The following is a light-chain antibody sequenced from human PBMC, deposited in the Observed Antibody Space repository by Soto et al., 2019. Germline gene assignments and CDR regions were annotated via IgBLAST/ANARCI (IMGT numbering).Light chain of an antibody. CDR3: QQYYSYSRT. CDR1: QSISSW. V-gene: IGKV1-5*03. J-gene: IGKJ1*01. CDR2: KVS. Sequence: DIQMTQSPSTLSASVGDRVTITCRASQSISSWLAWFQQKPGKAPNLLIYKVSNLESGVPSRFSGSGSGKEFTLTISSLQPDDFATYYCQQYYSYSRTFGQGTKVEIK.